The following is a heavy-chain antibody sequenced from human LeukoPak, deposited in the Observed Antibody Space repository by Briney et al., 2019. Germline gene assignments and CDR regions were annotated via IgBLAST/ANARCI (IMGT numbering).Heavy chain of an antibody. CDR1: GFTFNSYA. CDR3: VKERSGGFFDY. D-gene: IGHD1-26*01. J-gene: IGHJ4*02. Sequence: GGSLRLSCSASGFTFNSYAMRWVRHAPGKGLEYVSAISSSRGSTYYAVLVKGRFTIARDKSKNTLYLQMSSLGAEDTALYFCVKERSGGFFDYWGQGTLVTVSS. CDR2: ISSSRGST. V-gene: IGHV3-64D*09.